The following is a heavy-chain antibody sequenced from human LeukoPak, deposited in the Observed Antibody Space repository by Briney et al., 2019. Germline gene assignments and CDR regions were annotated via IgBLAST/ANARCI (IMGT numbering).Heavy chain of an antibody. J-gene: IGHJ4*02. CDR2: INPNSGGT. D-gene: IGHD6-19*01. CDR3: ARSTGYSSGHNDY. Sequence: ASVKVSCKASGYTFTGYYMLWVRQAPGQGLEWMGRINPNSGGTKYVQKFQGRVTMTRDTSISTAYMELSRLRSDDTAVYYCARSTGYSSGHNDYWGQGALVTVSS. CDR1: GYTFTGYY. V-gene: IGHV1-2*06.